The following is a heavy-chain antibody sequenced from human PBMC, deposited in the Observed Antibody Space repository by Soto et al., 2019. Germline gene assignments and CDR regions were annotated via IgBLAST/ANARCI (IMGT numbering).Heavy chain of an antibody. CDR2: INTNTGNP. CDR3: ARDASSRFLEWLLYNGMDV. J-gene: IGHJ6*02. CDR1: GYTFTSYA. V-gene: IGHV7-4-1*01. Sequence: QVQLVQFGSELKKPGASVKVSCKASGYTFTSYAMNWVRQAPGQGLEWMGWINTNTGNPTYAQGFTGRFVFSLDTSVSTAYLQLCSLKAEDTAVYYCARDASSRFLEWLLYNGMDVWGQGTTVTVSS. D-gene: IGHD3-3*01.